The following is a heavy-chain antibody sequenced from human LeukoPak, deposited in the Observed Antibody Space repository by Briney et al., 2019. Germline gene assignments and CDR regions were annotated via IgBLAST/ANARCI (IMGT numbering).Heavy chain of an antibody. Sequence: SETLSLTCTVSGGSISSSSYYWGWIRQPPGKGLEWIGSIYFSGSTYYNPSLKSRVTISVDTSKNQFSLKLSSVTAADTAVYYCARASHYDFWSGPTFDYWGQGTLVTVSS. CDR1: GGSISSSSYY. CDR3: ARASHYDFWSGPTFDY. D-gene: IGHD3-3*01. V-gene: IGHV4-39*01. CDR2: IYFSGST. J-gene: IGHJ4*02.